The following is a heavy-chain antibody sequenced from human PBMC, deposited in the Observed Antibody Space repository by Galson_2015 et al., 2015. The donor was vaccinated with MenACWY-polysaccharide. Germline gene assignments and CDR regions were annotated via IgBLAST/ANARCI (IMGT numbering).Heavy chain of an antibody. CDR3: ARGHYGLDV. Sequence: SLRLSCAASGFSLGAWYMSWIRQAPGKGLEWLSYISKSADSIYYADSVRGRFIISRDNARNSLYLQLNSLEAEDTPIYYCARGHYGLDVWGQGTTVTVSS. CDR2: ISKSADSI. CDR1: GFSLGAWY. J-gene: IGHJ6*02. V-gene: IGHV3-11*01.